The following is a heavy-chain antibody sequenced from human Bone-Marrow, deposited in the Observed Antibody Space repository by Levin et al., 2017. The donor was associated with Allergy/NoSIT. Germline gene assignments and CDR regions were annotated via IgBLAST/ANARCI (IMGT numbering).Heavy chain of an antibody. CDR3: ARGTVEENYAD. CDR2: MYYSGVS. V-gene: IGHV4-39*02. D-gene: IGHD1-7*01. J-gene: IGHJ1*01. CDR1: GASVTDGAYY. Sequence: SETLSLTCAVSGASVTDGAYYRGWIRQPPGKGLEWIGSMYYSGVSYYNPSLKDRLTMSVDTSKSHWSLQLTSVTAADTAVYYCARGTVEENYADWGQGTLVTVSS.